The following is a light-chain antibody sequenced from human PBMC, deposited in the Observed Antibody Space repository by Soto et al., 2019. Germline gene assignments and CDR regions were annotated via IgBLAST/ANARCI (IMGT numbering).Light chain of an antibody. CDR3: TSYTISTLVV. CDR1: SSDGGGYNY. CDR2: DVS. J-gene: IGLJ2*01. V-gene: IGLV2-14*01. Sequence: QSALTQPASVSGSPGQSITISCTGTSSDGGGYNYVSWYQQHPGKAPKLMIYDVSNRPSGVSNRCSGSKSGNTASLTISGLQAEDEADYYCTSYTISTLVVFGGGTKLTVL.